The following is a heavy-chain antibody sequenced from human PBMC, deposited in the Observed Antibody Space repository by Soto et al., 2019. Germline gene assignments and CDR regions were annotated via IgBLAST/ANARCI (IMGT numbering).Heavy chain of an antibody. Sequence: SETLSLTCSVSGGSIRNSAYYWGWIRQPPGKGLEWIGSIYYSGSTYYNPSLKSRVTISVDTSKKQYSLKLNSLTAADTAVYYCVNSWALYFDYWGEGILVTVSS. CDR1: GGSIRNSAYY. D-gene: IGHD6-13*01. V-gene: IGHV4-39*01. CDR3: VNSWALYFDY. CDR2: IYYSGST. J-gene: IGHJ4*02.